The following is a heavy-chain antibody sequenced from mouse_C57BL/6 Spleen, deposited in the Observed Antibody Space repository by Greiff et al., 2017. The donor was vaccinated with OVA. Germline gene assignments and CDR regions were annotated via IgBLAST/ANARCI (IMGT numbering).Heavy chain of an antibody. D-gene: IGHD2-4*01. CDR3: TRRGDDYPLDY. CDR1: GYTFTDYE. CDR2: IDPETGGT. Sequence: LQESGAELVRPGASVTLSCKASGYTFTDYEMHWVKQTPVHGLEWIGAIDPETGGTAYNQKFKGKAILTADKSSSTAYMELRSLTSEDSAVYYCTRRGDDYPLDYWGQGTTLTVSS. V-gene: IGHV1-15*01. J-gene: IGHJ2*01.